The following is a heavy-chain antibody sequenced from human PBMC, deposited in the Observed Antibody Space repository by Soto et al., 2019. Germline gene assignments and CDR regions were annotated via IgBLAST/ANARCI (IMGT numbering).Heavy chain of an antibody. V-gene: IGHV1-69*12. J-gene: IGHJ4*02. Sequence: QVQLVQSGAEVKKPGSSVKVSCKASGGTFSSYAISWVRQAPGQGLEWMGGIIPIFGTANYAQKFQGRVTMTADESTSTAYMALSSLRSEDTAVHYCARVRVRFLEWLGSEGWGQGTLVTVSS. D-gene: IGHD3-3*01. CDR1: GGTFSSYA. CDR3: ARVRVRFLEWLGSEG. CDR2: IIPIFGTA.